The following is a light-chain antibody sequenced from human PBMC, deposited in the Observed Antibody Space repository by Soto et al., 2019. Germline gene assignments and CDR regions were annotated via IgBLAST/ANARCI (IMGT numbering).Light chain of an antibody. CDR3: QHYDTFSWT. J-gene: IGKJ1*01. CDR2: GAS. CDR1: EDIDTS. V-gene: IGKV1-5*01. Sequence: DIQMTQSPSTLSVSLGDRITITCRASEDIDTSSAWFQQRPGKAPKVLIAGASGLMNGVPSTFSGSGSGTESALTISSVQPDDFATYFCQHYDTFSWTFGQGTKVDI.